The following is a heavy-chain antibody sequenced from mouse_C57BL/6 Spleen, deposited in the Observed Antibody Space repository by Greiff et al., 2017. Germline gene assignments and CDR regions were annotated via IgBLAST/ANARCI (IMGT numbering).Heavy chain of an antibody. CDR2: IWSGGRT. Sequence: QVQLQQSGPGLVQPSQSLSITCTVSGFSLTSYGVHWVSQPPGKGLEWLGVIWSGGRTDYNAAFISRLSISKDNSKSQVFLKMNSLLSDDTAIYYCAKGAGTDYCDYWGQGTTLTVSS. D-gene: IGHD4-1*01. V-gene: IGHV2-4*01. J-gene: IGHJ2*01. CDR1: GFSLTSYG. CDR3: AKGAGTDYCDY.